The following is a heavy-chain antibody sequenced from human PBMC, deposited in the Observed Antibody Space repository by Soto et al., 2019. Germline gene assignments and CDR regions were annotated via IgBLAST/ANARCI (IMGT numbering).Heavy chain of an antibody. CDR3: ARDSSSYGVVDYFDY. D-gene: IGHD4-17*01. Sequence: GGSLRLSCAASGFTFSSYSMNWVRQAPGKGLEWVSYISSSSSTIYYADSVKGRFTISRDNAKNSLYLQMNSLRAEDTAVYYCARDSSSYGVVDYFDYWGQGTLVTVSS. CDR1: GFTFSSYS. CDR2: ISSSSSTI. V-gene: IGHV3-48*01. J-gene: IGHJ4*02.